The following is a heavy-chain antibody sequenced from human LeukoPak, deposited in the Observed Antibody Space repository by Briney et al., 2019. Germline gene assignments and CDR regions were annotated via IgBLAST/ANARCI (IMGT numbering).Heavy chain of an antibody. CDR1: GFTFSSYT. D-gene: IGHD3-22*01. CDR3: ANLWDSSGYEY. J-gene: IGHJ4*02. V-gene: IGHV3-23*01. Sequence: PGGSLRLSCAASGFTFSSYTMSWVRQAPGKGLEWVSVISGSGGSTYYVDSVKGRFTISRDNSKNTLYLQMNSLRAEDTAVYYCANLWDSSGYEYWGQGTLVTVSS. CDR2: ISGSGGST.